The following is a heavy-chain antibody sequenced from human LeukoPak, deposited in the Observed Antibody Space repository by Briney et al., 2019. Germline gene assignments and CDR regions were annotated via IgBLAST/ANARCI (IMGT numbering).Heavy chain of an antibody. J-gene: IGHJ4*02. D-gene: IGHD2-8*01. CDR3: LGYCSSFTCILRGFDY. CDR1: GYSFTSGHY. Sequence: PETLSLTCSVSGYSFTSGHYWGWIRQPPGQGLDRNANIYHTGSAHYNPSLNSRVPISVDTSTNQFSLKLNSVSAADTAPYYCLGYCSSFTCILRGFDYWGQGALVTVSS. V-gene: IGHV4-38-2*01. CDR2: IYHTGSA.